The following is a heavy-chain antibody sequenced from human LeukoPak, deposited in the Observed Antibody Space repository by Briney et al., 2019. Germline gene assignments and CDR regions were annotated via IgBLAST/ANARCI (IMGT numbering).Heavy chain of an antibody. J-gene: IGHJ4*02. Sequence: GGSLRLSCAASGFTFSSYWMHWVRQAPGKGLVWVSRINSDGSSTRYADSVKGRFTISRDNAKNTLYLQMNSLRAEDTAVYYCATSRRLNYFDYWGQGTLVTVSS. CDR1: GFTFSSYW. D-gene: IGHD6-25*01. CDR2: INSDGSST. CDR3: ATSRRLNYFDY. V-gene: IGHV3-74*01.